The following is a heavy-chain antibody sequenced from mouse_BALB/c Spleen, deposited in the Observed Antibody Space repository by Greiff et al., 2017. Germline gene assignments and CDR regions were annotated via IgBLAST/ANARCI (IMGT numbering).Heavy chain of an antibody. Sequence: EVKVVESGTVLARPGASVKMSCKASGYTFTSYWMHWVKQRPGQGLEWIGAIYPGNSDTSYNQKFKGKAKLTAVTSTSTAYMELSSLTNEDSAVYYCTRGITTRAMDYWGQGTSVTVSS. CDR1: GYTFTSYW. V-gene: IGHV1-5*01. D-gene: IGHD1-1*01. J-gene: IGHJ4*01. CDR3: TRGITTRAMDY. CDR2: IYPGNSDT.